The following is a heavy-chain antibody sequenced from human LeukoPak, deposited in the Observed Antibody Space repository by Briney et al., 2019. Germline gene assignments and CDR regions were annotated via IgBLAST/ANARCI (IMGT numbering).Heavy chain of an antibody. D-gene: IGHD5-18*01. V-gene: IGHV4-39*01. Sequence: SETLSLTCTVSGGSISSSSYYWGWIRQPPGKGLEWIGSIYYSGSTYYNPTLKSRVTTSVDTSKNQFSLKLSSETAADTAVYYCARLPYSYGSCFDYWDQGTLVTVSS. CDR1: GGSISSSSYY. CDR2: IYYSGST. CDR3: ARLPYSYGSCFDY. J-gene: IGHJ4*02.